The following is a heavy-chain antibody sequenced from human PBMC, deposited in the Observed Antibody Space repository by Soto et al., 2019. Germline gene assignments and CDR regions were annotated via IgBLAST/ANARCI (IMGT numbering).Heavy chain of an antibody. CDR1: GFTFSSFE. V-gene: IGHV3-48*03. Sequence: EVQLVESGGGLVQPGGSLKLSCAASGFTFSSFEMNWVRQAPGKGLEWVSYISNSGRIIYYADSVKGRFTISRDDAKNSLYLQMNSLIAEDTAVYYCAREWGTSIAAAFDYWGQGTLVTVSS. J-gene: IGHJ4*02. CDR2: ISNSGRII. CDR3: AREWGTSIAAAFDY. D-gene: IGHD6-6*01.